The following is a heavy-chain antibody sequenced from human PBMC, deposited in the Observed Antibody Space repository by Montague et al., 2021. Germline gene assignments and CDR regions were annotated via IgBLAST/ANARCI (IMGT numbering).Heavy chain of an antibody. CDR2: IYYSRRT. Sequence: SETLSLTCSVSGASISDYYWSWIQQPPGKGLEWIGYIYYSRRTNXNPSLKSRVTISVDTSKNQFSLKLSSVTAADTAFYYCAVTNPYYYYGMDVWGQGTTVTVSS. V-gene: IGHV4-59*01. J-gene: IGHJ6*02. CDR1: GASISDYY. CDR3: AVTNPYYYYGMDV. D-gene: IGHD1-14*01.